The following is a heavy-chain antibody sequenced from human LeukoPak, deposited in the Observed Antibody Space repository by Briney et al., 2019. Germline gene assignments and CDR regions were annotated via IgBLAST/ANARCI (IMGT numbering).Heavy chain of an antibody. D-gene: IGHD2-2*01. V-gene: IGHV3-48*01. CDR3: ARSVVVAAYYFDY. CDR1: GFTFSSYS. CDR2: ISSSSSTI. J-gene: IGHJ4*02. Sequence: GGSLRLSCAASGFTFSSYSMNWVRQAPGKGLEWVSYISSSSSTIYYADSVKGRFTISRDNAKNSLYLQMNSLRAEDTAVYYCARSVVVAAYYFDYWGQGTLVTVSS.